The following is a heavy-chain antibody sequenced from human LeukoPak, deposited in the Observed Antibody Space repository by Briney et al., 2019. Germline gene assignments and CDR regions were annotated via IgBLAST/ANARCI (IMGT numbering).Heavy chain of an antibody. Sequence: SVKVSCKASGGTFSSYAIGWVRQAPGQGLEWMGGIIPIFGTANYAQKFQGRVTITADESTSTAYMELSSLRSEDTAVYYCARQYCGGDCYLGFLSRFDYWGQGTLVTVSS. J-gene: IGHJ4*02. CDR3: ARQYCGGDCYLGFLSRFDY. D-gene: IGHD2-21*01. CDR1: GGTFSSYA. V-gene: IGHV1-69*13. CDR2: IIPIFGTA.